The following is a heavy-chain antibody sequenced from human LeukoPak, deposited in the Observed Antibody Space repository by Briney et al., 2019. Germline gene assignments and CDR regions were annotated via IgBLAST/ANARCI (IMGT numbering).Heavy chain of an antibody. CDR1: GFTVSSNY. D-gene: IGHD3-22*01. J-gene: IGHJ4*02. CDR2: IYSGGST. CDR3: ARDGPSRGYSTPFDY. V-gene: IGHV3-66*01. Sequence: GGSLRLSCAASGFTVSSNYMSWVRQAPGKGLEWVSVIYSGGSTYYADSVKGRFTISRDNSKNTLYLQMNSLRAEDTAVYYCARDGPSRGYSTPFDYWGQGTLVTVSS.